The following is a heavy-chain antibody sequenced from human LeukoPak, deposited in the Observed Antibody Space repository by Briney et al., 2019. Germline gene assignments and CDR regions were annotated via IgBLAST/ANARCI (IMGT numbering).Heavy chain of an antibody. V-gene: IGHV3-48*03. CDR2: ISSSGSTI. D-gene: IGHD3-22*01. CDR1: GFTFSSYE. Sequence: GGSLRLSCAASGFTFSSYEMNWVRHAPGKGLEWVSYISSSGSTIYYADSVKGRFTISRDNAKNSLYLQMNSLRAEDTAVYYCARVITPYGMDVWGQGTTVTVSS. J-gene: IGHJ6*02. CDR3: ARVITPYGMDV.